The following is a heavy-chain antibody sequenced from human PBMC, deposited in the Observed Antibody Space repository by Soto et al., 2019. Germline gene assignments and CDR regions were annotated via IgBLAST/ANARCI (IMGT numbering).Heavy chain of an antibody. CDR1: GFTFSSYA. J-gene: IGHJ5*02. Sequence: GGSLRLSCAASGFTFSSYAMSWVRQAPGKGLGWVSAISGSGGSTYYADSVKGRFTISRDNSKNTPYLQMNSLRAEDTAVYYCAKKTSIAARPGSFDPWGQGTLVTVSS. CDR3: AKKTSIAARPGSFDP. D-gene: IGHD6-6*01. CDR2: ISGSGGST. V-gene: IGHV3-23*01.